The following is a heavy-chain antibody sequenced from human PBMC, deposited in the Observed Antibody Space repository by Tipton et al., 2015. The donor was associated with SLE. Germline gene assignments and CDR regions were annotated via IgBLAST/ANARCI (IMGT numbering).Heavy chain of an antibody. CDR2: ISGSGGST. J-gene: IGHJ4*02. D-gene: IGHD6-19*01. Sequence: SLRLSCAASGFTFSSYAMSWVRQAPGKGLEWVSAISGSGGSTYYADSVKGRFTISRDNSKNTLYLQMNSLRAENTAVYYCAKDLGSSGHEGYFDYWGQGTLATVSS. CDR3: AKDLGSSGHEGYFDY. V-gene: IGHV3-23*01. CDR1: GFTFSSYA.